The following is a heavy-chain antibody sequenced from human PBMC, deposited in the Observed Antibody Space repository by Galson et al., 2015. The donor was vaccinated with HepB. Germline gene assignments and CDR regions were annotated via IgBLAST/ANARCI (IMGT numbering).Heavy chain of an antibody. V-gene: IGHV1-24*01. CDR3: VHYYGSGSYYPKYANDENYFDY. D-gene: IGHD3-10*01. CDR2: FDPEDGET. CDR1: GYTLTELS. J-gene: IGHJ4*02. Sequence: SVTVSCKVSGYTLTELSMHWVRQAPGKGLEWMGGFDPEDGETIYAQKFQGRATMTEDTSTDTAYMELSSLRSEDTPVYYCVHYYGSGSYYPKYANDENYFDYWGQGTLVTVSS.